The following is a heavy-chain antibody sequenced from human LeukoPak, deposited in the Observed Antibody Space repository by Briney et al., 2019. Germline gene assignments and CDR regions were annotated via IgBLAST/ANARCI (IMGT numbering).Heavy chain of an antibody. CDR3: ARVPPIQGYYGMDV. CDR2: IIPILGIA. Sequence: ASVKVSCKASGGTFSSYAISWVRQAPGQGLEWMGRIIPILGIANYAQKFQGRVTITADKSTSTAYMEPSSLRSEDTAVYYCARVPPIQGYYGMDVWGQGTTVTVSS. CDR1: GGTFSSYA. J-gene: IGHJ6*02. V-gene: IGHV1-69*04.